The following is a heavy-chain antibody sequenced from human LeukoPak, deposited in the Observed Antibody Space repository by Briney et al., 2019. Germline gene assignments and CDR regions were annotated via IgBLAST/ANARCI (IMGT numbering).Heavy chain of an antibody. CDR2: ISSSSSYI. D-gene: IGHD3-22*01. CDR1: GFTFSSYS. CDR3: ARDLDSSGCYFDY. J-gene: IGHJ4*02. Sequence: GGSLRLSCAASGFTFSSYSMNWVRQAPGKGLEWVSSISSSSSYIYYADSVKGRFTISRDNAKNSLYLQMNSLRAEDTAVYYCARDLDSSGCYFDYWGQGTLVTVSS. V-gene: IGHV3-21*01.